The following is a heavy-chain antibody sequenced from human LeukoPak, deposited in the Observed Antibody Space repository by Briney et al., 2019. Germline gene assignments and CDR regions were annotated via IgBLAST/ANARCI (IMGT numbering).Heavy chain of an antibody. Sequence: GGSLRLSCAASGFTFSSYAMSWVRQAPGKGLEWVSAISGSGGSTYYADSVKGRFTISRDNSKNTLYLQMNSLRGEDTAVYYCAKWGDFDVLTGYYVPDFWGEGTLVTVSS. CDR2: ISGSGGST. J-gene: IGHJ4*02. D-gene: IGHD3-9*01. CDR3: AKWGDFDVLTGYYVPDF. CDR1: GFTFSSYA. V-gene: IGHV3-23*01.